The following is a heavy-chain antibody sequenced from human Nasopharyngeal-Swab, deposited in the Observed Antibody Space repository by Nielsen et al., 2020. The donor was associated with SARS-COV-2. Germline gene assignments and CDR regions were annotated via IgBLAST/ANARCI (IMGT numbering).Heavy chain of an antibody. D-gene: IGHD3-16*02. Sequence: ASVKVSCKASGYTFTTYGISWVRQAPGQGLEWMGWISAYNGNTNYAQKLQGRVTMTTDTSTSTAYMELRSLRSDDTAVYYCARSTPRGFGGVIAHFDLWGRGTLVTVSS. CDR3: ARSTPRGFGGVIAHFDL. V-gene: IGHV1-18*01. CDR1: GYTFTTYG. J-gene: IGHJ2*01. CDR2: ISAYNGNT.